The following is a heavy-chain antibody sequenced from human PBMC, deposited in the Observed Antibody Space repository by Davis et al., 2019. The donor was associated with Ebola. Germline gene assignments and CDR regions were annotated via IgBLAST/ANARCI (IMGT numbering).Heavy chain of an antibody. CDR1: GFTFSSYG. CDR3: AKDRRVYDILTGFDY. J-gene: IGHJ4*02. CDR2: ISYDGSNK. Sequence: GESLKISCAASGFTFSSYGMHWVRQAPGKGLEWVAVISYDGSNKYYADSVKGRFTISRDNSKNTLYLQMNSLRAEDTAVYYCAKDRRVYDILTGFDYWGQGTLVTVSS. D-gene: IGHD3-9*01. V-gene: IGHV3-30*18.